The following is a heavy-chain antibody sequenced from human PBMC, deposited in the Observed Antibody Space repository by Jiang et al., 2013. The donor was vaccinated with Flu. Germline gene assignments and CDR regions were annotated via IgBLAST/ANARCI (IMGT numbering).Heavy chain of an antibody. J-gene: IGHJ4*02. V-gene: IGHV7-4-1*02. CDR2: INTNTGNP. Sequence: QSGSELKKPGASVKVSCKASGYTFTSYAMNWVRQAPGQGLEWMGWINTNTGNPTYAQGFTGRFVFSLDTSVSTAYLQISSLKAEDTAVYYCARVQEPYYYDSSGYYTLSYWGQGTLVTVSS. CDR1: GYTFTSYA. CDR3: ARVQEPYYYDSSGYYTLSY. D-gene: IGHD3-22*01.